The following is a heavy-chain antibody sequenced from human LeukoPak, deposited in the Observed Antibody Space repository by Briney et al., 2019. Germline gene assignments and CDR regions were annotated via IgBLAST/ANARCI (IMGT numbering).Heavy chain of an antibody. CDR3: ARALDSSGYYVVY. D-gene: IGHD3-22*01. CDR1: GYTFTGYS. J-gene: IGHJ4*02. Sequence: ASVKVSCKASGYTFTGYSIHWVRQAPGQGLEWMGRINPNSGDTNYAPKFQGEVTVTRDTSISTAFMEVSRLRSDDTAVYYCARALDSSGYYVVYWGQGTLVTVSS. CDR2: INPNSGDT. V-gene: IGHV1-2*06.